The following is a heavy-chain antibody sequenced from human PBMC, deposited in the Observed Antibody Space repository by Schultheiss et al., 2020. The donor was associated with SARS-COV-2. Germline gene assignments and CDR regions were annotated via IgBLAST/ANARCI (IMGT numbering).Heavy chain of an antibody. D-gene: IGHD2-2*01. CDR3: ARAPGYCSSTSCYRDY. V-gene: IGHV3-15*01. J-gene: IGHJ4*02. CDR2: IKSNTDGGTT. CDR1: GFTFSNAW. Sequence: GGSLRLSCAASGFTFSNAWMSWVRQAPGKGLEWVGRIKSNTDGGTTDYAAPVKGRFTISRDDSKNTLYLQMNSLKTEDTAVYYCARAPGYCSSTSCYRDYWGQGTLVTVSS.